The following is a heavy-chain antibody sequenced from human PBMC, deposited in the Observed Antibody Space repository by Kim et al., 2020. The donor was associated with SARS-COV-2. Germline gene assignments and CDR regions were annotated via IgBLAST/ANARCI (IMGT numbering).Heavy chain of an antibody. J-gene: IGHJ4*02. D-gene: IGHD2-15*01. CDR2: VHYSGST. CDR1: GVSISGYY. Sequence: SETLSLTCTVSGVSISGYYWSWIRQPPGKGLEWIGSVHYSGSTAYNPSLKSRVTISVDTSKTHFSLRLSSVTAADTAVNYCARGAAATRDYWGPGTLVTVSS. CDR3: ARGAAATRDY. V-gene: IGHV4-59*13.